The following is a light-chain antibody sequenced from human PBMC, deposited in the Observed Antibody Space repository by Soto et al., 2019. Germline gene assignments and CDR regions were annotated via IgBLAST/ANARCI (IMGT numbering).Light chain of an antibody. J-gene: IGLJ2*01. V-gene: IGLV4-69*01. CDR2: LNSDGSH. CDR1: SGHSSYA. CDR3: QPWGTGIHVV. Sequence: QPVLTQSPSASASLGASVKLTCTLSSGHSSYAIAWHQQQPEQGPRYLMKLNSDGSHSKGDGIPDRFSGSSSGAERYLTISRLQSEDEADYYCQPWGTGIHVVFGGGTQLTVL.